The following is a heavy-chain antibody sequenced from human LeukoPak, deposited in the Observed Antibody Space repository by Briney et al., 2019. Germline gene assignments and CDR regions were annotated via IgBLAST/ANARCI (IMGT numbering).Heavy chain of an antibody. Sequence: PSETLSLTCTVSGGSISSYYWSWIRQPPGKGLEWIGEINHSGSTNYNPSLKSRVTISVDTSKNQFSLKLSSVTAADTAVYYCARGKSPYGSGSYYPQYYYYYYMDVWGKGTTVTISS. V-gene: IGHV4-34*01. CDR2: INHSGST. CDR1: GGSISSYY. CDR3: ARGKSPYGSGSYYPQYYYYYYMDV. J-gene: IGHJ6*03. D-gene: IGHD3-10*01.